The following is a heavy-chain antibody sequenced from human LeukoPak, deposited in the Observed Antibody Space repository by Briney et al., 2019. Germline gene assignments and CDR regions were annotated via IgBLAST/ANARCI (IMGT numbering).Heavy chain of an antibody. CDR3: AKVKSITGTTSGLDY. D-gene: IGHD1-7*01. V-gene: IGHV3-23*01. CDR1: GFTFDDYA. Sequence: PGGSLRLSCAASGFTFDDYAMHWVRQAPGKGLEWVSGISGSGGSTYYADSVKGRFTISRDNSKNTLYLQMNSLRAEDTAVYYCAKVKSITGTTSGLDYWGQGTLVTVSS. CDR2: ISGSGGST. J-gene: IGHJ4*02.